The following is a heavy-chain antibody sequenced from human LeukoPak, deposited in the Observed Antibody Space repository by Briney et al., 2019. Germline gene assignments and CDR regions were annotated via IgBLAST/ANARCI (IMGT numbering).Heavy chain of an antibody. D-gene: IGHD3-22*01. CDR2: IIPILGIA. J-gene: IGHJ4*02. Sequence: GSSVKVSCKASGGTFTSYTISGVGQAPGQGLEWRGGIIPILGIANYAQKFQGRVTITADKSTSTAYMELSSLRSEDTAVYYCARTLDGGASSGYPFDYWGQGTLVTVSS. V-gene: IGHV1-69*02. CDR1: GGTFTSYT. CDR3: ARTLDGGASSGYPFDY.